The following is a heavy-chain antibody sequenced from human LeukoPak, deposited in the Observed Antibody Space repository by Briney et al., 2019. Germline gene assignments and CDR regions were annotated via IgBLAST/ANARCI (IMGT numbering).Heavy chain of an antibody. Sequence: SETLSLTCTVSGGSISTYYWSWIRQPPVKGLECIGYTYYSGSTNYNPSLKSRVTISVDTSKTQFPLKLSSVTAADTAVYYCARGGGYGDYDGKSFDYWGQGTLVTVSS. V-gene: IGHV4-59*12. J-gene: IGHJ4*02. D-gene: IGHD4-17*01. CDR1: GGSISTYY. CDR3: ARGGGYGDYDGKSFDY. CDR2: TYYSGST.